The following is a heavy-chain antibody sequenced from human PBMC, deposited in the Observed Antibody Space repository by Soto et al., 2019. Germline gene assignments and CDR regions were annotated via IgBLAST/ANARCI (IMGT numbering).Heavy chain of an antibody. CDR2: IIPILGIA. J-gene: IGHJ5*02. D-gene: IGHD6-19*01. CDR1: GGTFSSYT. CDR3: ARDYSRSQQWLQYNWFDP. V-gene: IGHV1-69*04. Sequence: GASVKVSCKAPGGTFSSYTISWVRQAPGQGLEWMGRIIPILGIANYAQKFQGRVTITADKSTSTAYMELSSLRSEDTAVYYCARDYSRSQQWLQYNWFDPWGQGTQVTVSS.